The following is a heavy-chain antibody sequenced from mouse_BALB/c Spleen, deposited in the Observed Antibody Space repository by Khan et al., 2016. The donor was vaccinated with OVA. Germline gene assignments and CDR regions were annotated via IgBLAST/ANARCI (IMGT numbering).Heavy chain of an antibody. D-gene: IGHD1-1*01. CDR2: ISYSGGT. CDR3: ARGNYYGYYFAY. J-gene: IGHJ2*01. Sequence: EVQLQESGPGLVKPSQSLSLTCTVTGYSITSGYAWNWIRQFPGNKLEWMGYISYSGGTSYNPSLKSRISITRDTSKNQFFLQLNSVTTEDTATYYCARGNYYGYYFAYWGQGTILTVSS. V-gene: IGHV3-2*02. CDR1: GYSITSGYA.